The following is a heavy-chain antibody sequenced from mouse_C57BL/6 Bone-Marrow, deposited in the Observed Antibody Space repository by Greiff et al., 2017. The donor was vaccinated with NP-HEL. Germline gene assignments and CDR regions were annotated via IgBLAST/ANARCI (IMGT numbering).Heavy chain of an antibody. CDR1: GFTFSDYG. D-gene: IGHD1-1*01. Sequence: EVHLVESGGGLVQPGGSLKLSCAASGFTFSDYGMAWVRQAPRKGPEWVAFISNLAYSIYYADTVTGRFTISRENAKNTLYLEMSSLRSEDTAMYYCARRGDYGTFYAMDYWGQGTSVTVSS. CDR3: ARRGDYGTFYAMDY. CDR2: ISNLAYSI. J-gene: IGHJ4*01. V-gene: IGHV5-15*01.